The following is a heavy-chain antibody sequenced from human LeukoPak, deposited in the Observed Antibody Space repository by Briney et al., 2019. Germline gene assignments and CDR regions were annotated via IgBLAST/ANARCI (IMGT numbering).Heavy chain of an antibody. J-gene: IGHJ4*02. Sequence: GGSLRLSCAASGFTFDDYAMHWVRQAPGKVLEWVSLISGDGGSTYYADSVKGRFTISRDNSKNSLYLQMNSLRTEDTALYYCAKTGYDSSGYLIDYWGQGTLVTVSS. D-gene: IGHD3-22*01. V-gene: IGHV3-43*02. CDR2: ISGDGGST. CDR1: GFTFDDYA. CDR3: AKTGYDSSGYLIDY.